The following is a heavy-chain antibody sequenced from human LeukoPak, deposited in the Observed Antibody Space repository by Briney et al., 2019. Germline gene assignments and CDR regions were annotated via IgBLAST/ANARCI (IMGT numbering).Heavy chain of an antibody. CDR2: IYYSGST. J-gene: IGHJ4*02. CDR1: GGSISSYY. Sequence: KPSETLSLTCTVSGGSISSYYWSWIRQPPGKGLEWIGYIYYSGSTNYNASLKSRVTISVDTSKNQFSLKLSSVTAADTAVYYCARVAFVMTTVTTLYYFDYWGQGTLVTVSS. V-gene: IGHV4-59*01. D-gene: IGHD4-17*01. CDR3: ARVAFVMTTVTTLYYFDY.